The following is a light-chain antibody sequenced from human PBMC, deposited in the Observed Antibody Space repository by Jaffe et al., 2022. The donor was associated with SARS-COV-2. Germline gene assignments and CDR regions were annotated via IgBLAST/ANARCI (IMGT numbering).Light chain of an antibody. CDR3: HQYGRSPYT. J-gene: IGKJ2*01. CDR2: GAS. CDR1: QSVADNY. V-gene: IGKV3-20*01. Sequence: EIVLTQSPGTLSMSPGQRATLSCRASQSVADNYLAWYQQKPGQAPRLLIYGASSRATGIPVRFSGSGSGTAFTLTISRLEPEDFAVYYCHQYGRSPYTFGQGTKLDIK.